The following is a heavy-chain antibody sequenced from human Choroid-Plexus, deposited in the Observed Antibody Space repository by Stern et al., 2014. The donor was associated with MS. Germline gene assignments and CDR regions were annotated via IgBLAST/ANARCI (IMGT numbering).Heavy chain of an antibody. CDR1: GFTFSNFG. Sequence: VQLVESGGGVAQPGRPLILSCAASGFTFSNFGMHWVRQAPGKGLEWVALISYDGSDKYYADSVQGRLTIFRENSKNTLYMHMNSLRAEDTAVYYCAKDRQWSTYFFDYLCQGSLVTVSS. D-gene: IGHD2-15*01. CDR2: ISYDGSDK. V-gene: IGHV3-30*18. CDR3: AKDRQWSTYFFDY. J-gene: IGHJ4*02.